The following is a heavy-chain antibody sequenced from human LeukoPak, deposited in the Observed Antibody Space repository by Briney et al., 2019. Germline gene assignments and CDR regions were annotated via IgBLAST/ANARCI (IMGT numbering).Heavy chain of an antibody. Sequence: ASVKVSCKASGYTFTNFDINWVRQATGQGLEWMGRMSPNSGNTVYAQKFQGRVTLTRNTSIGTAYMELSSLTSEDTAVYYCAKSPHPTVVTATLPVNFFDSWGQGTLVTVFS. D-gene: IGHD4-23*01. CDR1: GYTFTNFD. J-gene: IGHJ5*01. CDR3: AKSPHPTVVTATLPVNFFDS. CDR2: MSPNSGNT. V-gene: IGHV1-8*02.